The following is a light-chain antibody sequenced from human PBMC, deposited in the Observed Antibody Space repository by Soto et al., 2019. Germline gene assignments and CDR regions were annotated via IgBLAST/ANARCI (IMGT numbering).Light chain of an antibody. J-gene: IGKJ5*01. CDR2: DAS. CDR3: QRYGSSIT. Sequence: ESVLTQSPGTLSLSPGERATLSCRAGQSIPTNYLAWYQQRFGQAPRLLIYDASSRATGIPDRFSGSGSGTDFTLTISRLETEDFAVYYCQRYGSSITFGQRTRLEIK. CDR1: QSIPTNY. V-gene: IGKV3-20*01.